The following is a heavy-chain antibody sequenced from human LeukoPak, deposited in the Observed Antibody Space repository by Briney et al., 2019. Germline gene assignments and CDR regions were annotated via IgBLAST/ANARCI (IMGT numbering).Heavy chain of an antibody. V-gene: IGHV1-2*02. CDR2: INPNSGGT. D-gene: IGHD3-10*01. CDR3: ATDQSHLGSEYYYYYMDV. Sequence: GASVKVSCKASGYTFTGYYMHWVRQAPGQGLEWMGWINPNSGGTNYAQKFQGRVTMTEDTSTDTAYMELSSLRSEDTAVYYCATDQSHLGSEYYYYYMDVWGKGTTVTVSS. CDR1: GYTFTGYY. J-gene: IGHJ6*03.